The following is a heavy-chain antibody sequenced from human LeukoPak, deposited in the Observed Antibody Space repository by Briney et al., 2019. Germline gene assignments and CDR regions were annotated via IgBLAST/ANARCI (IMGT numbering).Heavy chain of an antibody. Sequence: ASVKVSCKASGYTFTGYYMHWVRQAPGQRREWMGWINPNSGGTNYAQKFQGRVTMTRDTSISTAYMELSRLRSDDTAVYYCAREDFYDSGSNDYWGQGTLVTVSS. V-gene: IGHV1-2*02. J-gene: IGHJ4*02. CDR3: AREDFYDSGSNDY. CDR1: GYTFTGYY. CDR2: INPNSGGT. D-gene: IGHD3-22*01.